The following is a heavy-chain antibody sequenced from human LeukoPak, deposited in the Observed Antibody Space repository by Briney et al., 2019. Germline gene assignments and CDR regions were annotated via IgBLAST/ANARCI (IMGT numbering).Heavy chain of an antibody. J-gene: IGHJ3*02. Sequence: PGGSLRLSCAASGFTVSSNYMSWVRQAPGKGLEWVSVIYVTGSTYYADSVKGRFTISRDNSKNTLYLQMNSLRGEDMAVYYCARTRGYAFDIWGQGTMVTVSS. CDR3: ARTRGYAFDI. D-gene: IGHD3-16*01. CDR1: GFTVSSNY. V-gene: IGHV3-53*01. CDR2: IYVTGST.